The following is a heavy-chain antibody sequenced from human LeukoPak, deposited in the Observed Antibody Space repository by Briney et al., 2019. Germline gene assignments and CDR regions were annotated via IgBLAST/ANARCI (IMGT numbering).Heavy chain of an antibody. CDR1: GFTFSSYW. J-gene: IGHJ4*02. CDR2: INSDGSST. D-gene: IGHD5/OR15-5a*01. V-gene: IGHV3-74*01. CDR3: ARGIIASTMTPFDY. Sequence: PGGSLRLSCAASGFTFSSYWMHWVRQAPGKGLVWVSRINSDGSSTSYADSVKGRFTISRDNAKNTLYLQMNSPRAEDTAVYYCARGIIASTMTPFDYWGQGTLVTVSS.